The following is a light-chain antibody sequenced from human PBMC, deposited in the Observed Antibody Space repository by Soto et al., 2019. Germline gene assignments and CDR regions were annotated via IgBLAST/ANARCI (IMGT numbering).Light chain of an antibody. CDR1: SSDVGGYNY. V-gene: IGLV2-14*01. CDR2: EVS. Sequence: QSALTQPASVSGSPGQSITISCTGTSSDVGGYNYVSWYQQHPGKAPKLMIYEVSNRPSGVANRFAGSKSGNTASLTISGLQAEDEAYYYCRSYASSSNAVFGGGTQLTVL. CDR3: RSYASSSNAV. J-gene: IGLJ7*01.